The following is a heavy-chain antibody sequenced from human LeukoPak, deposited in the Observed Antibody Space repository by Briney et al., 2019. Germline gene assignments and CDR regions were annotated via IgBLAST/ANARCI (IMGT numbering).Heavy chain of an antibody. J-gene: IGHJ4*02. CDR2: INHSGRT. CDR3: ARHGLILGDTAMEADPLDY. V-gene: IGHV4-34*01. CDR1: GGSFSGYY. Sequence: SETRSLPCAVYGGSFSGYYWSWIRQPPGKGLEWFGEINHSGRTNYNPSLKSRVTISVYTSKNQFSLKLSSVTATYTAVYYCARHGLILGDTAMEADPLDYWGQGTLVTVSS. D-gene: IGHD5-18*01.